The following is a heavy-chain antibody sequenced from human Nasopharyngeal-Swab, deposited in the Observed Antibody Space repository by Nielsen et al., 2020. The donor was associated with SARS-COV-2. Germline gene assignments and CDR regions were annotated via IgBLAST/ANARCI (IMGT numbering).Heavy chain of an antibody. D-gene: IGHD5-12*01. V-gene: IGHV1-69*10. CDR2: IVPALGLP. CDR3: AREGEYGAYDAPDY. Sequence: SVKVSCKTSGDTFTNSAISWVRQAPGQGLEWMGGIVPALGLPNYAQKFRGRVTISADRSTTTSYLELSSLRSEDTATYYCAREGEYGAYDAPDYWGQGTLVTVSS. J-gene: IGHJ4*02. CDR1: GDTFTNSA.